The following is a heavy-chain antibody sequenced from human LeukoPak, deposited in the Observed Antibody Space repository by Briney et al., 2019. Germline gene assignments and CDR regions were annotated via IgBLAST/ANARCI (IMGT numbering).Heavy chain of an antibody. D-gene: IGHD6-19*01. CDR1: GFTYSSYA. V-gene: IGHV3-23*01. CDR3: AKDRDSSGTFDY. J-gene: IGHJ4*02. CDR2: ISGSGGST. Sequence: GGYLRLSCAASGFTYSSYAMSWVRQAPGKGLEWVSAISGSGGSTYYADSVKGRFTISRDNSKNTLYLQMNSLRAEDTAVYYCAKDRDSSGTFDYWGQGTLVTVSS.